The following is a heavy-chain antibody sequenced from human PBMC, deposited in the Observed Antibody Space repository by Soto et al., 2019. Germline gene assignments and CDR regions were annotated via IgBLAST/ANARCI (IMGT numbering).Heavy chain of an antibody. J-gene: IGHJ4*02. CDR1: GASFSGFY. CDR3: ARGVSVTLAVQGGAPDKNYFDS. D-gene: IGHD1-26*01. CDR2: IDHSGIT. Sequence: SETLSLTCAVSGASFSGFYWSWIRQSPGRGLEWIGEIDHSGITNHNTALKSRATMSVDTSKNQFSLKLRSVTAADTAVYYCARGVSVTLAVQGGAPDKNYFDSWSQGTLVTVSS. V-gene: IGHV4-34*04.